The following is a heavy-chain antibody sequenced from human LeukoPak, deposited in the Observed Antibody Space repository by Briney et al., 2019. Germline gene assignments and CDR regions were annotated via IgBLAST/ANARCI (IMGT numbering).Heavy chain of an antibody. V-gene: IGHV1-2*02. CDR1: GYIFTDYY. D-gene: IGHD1-26*01. CDR3: ARTELGGSGSYFYYYYYMDV. Sequence: ASVKVSCKASGYIFTDYYMHWVRQAPGQGLEWMGWINPNSGGTNYAQKLQGRVTMTTDTSTSTAYMELRSLRSDDTAVYYCARTELGGSGSYFYYYYYMDVWGKGTTVTVSS. J-gene: IGHJ6*03. CDR2: INPNSGGT.